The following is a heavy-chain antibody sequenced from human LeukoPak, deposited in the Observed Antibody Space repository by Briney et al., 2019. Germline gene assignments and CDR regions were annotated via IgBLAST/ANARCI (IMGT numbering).Heavy chain of an antibody. Sequence: ASVKVSCKASGGTFSSYAISWVRQAPGQGLEWMGGIIPIFGTANYAQKFQGRVTITADESTSTAYMELSSLRSEDTAVYYCARDRYGSGSYYYFQHWGQGTLVTVFS. CDR1: GGTFSSYA. V-gene: IGHV1-69*13. J-gene: IGHJ1*01. CDR3: ARDRYGSGSYYYFQH. D-gene: IGHD3-10*01. CDR2: IIPIFGTA.